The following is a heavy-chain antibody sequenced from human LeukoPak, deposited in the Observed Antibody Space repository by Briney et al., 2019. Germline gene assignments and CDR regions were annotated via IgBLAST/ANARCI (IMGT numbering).Heavy chain of an antibody. D-gene: IGHD3-10*01. J-gene: IGHJ4*02. CDR1: GGSISSSSYY. V-gene: IGHV4-39*01. CDR2: IYYSGST. CDR3: ARGGLYIYDY. Sequence: SETLSLTCTVSGGSISSSSYYWGWIRQPPGKGLEWIGSIYYSGSTYYNPSPKSRVTISVDTPKNQFSLKLSSVTAADTAVYYCARGGLYIYDYWGQGTLVTVSS.